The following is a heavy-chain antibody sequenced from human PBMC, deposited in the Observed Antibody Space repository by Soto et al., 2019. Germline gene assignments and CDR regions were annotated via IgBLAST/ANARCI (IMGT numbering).Heavy chain of an antibody. Sequence: GGSLRLSCAASGFTFSSYWMSWVRQAPGKGLEWVANIKQDGSEKYYVDSVKGRFTISRDNAKNSLYLQMNSLRAEDTAVYYCARTGTYYDILTGVYFDYWGQGTLVTVSS. CDR1: GFTFSSYW. D-gene: IGHD3-9*01. J-gene: IGHJ4*02. V-gene: IGHV3-7*01. CDR2: IKQDGSEK. CDR3: ARTGTYYDILTGVYFDY.